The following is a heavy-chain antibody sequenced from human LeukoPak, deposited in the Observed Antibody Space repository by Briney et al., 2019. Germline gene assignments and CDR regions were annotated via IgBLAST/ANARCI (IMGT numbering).Heavy chain of an antibody. CDR3: AKDQVRYSYGYMFDP. D-gene: IGHD5-18*01. CDR1: GYTFTSYD. J-gene: IGHJ5*02. CDR2: IIPIFGTA. Sequence: SVKVSCKASGYTFTSYDINWVRQAAGQGLEWMGGIIPIFGTANYAQKFQGRVTITADKSTSTAYMELSSLRAEDTAVYYCAKDQVRYSYGYMFDPWGQGTLVTVSS. V-gene: IGHV1-69*06.